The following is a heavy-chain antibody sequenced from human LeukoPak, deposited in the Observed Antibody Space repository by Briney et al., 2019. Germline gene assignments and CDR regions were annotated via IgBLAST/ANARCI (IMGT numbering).Heavy chain of an antibody. V-gene: IGHV4-59*08. CDR3: ARHNRYSSASGYYYGMDV. CDR1: GGSISSYY. D-gene: IGHD6-19*01. J-gene: IGHJ6*02. Sequence: PSETLSLTCTVSGGSISSYYWSWVRQPPGKGLEWIGYIYYSGSTNYNPSLKSRVTISVDTSKNQFSLKLSSVTAADTAVYYCARHNRYSSASGYYYGMDVWGQGTTVTVSS. CDR2: IYYSGST.